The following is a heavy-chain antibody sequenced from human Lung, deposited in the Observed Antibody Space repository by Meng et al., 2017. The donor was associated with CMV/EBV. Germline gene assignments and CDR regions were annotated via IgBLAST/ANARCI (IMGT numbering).Heavy chain of an antibody. CDR1: GGSMSSVNYY. Sequence: QVQLQEAGPGLVEPSQTLSLTCTVSGGSMSSVNYYWSWIRQPPGKGLEWIGYIHHSGSAYYNPSLKSRVSISVDTSKNQFSLNLNSMTAADTAVYYCARRRGGSGRDCWGQGTLVTVSS. J-gene: IGHJ4*02. D-gene: IGHD3-10*01. V-gene: IGHV4-30-4*01. CDR3: ARRRGGSGRDC. CDR2: IHHSGSA.